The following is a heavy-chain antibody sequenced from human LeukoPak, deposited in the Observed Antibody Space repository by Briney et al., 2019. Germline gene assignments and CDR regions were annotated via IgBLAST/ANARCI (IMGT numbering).Heavy chain of an antibody. CDR1: GGSFSGYY. V-gene: IGHV4-34*01. Sequence: PSETLPLTCAVYGGSFSGYYWSWIRQPPGKGLEWIGEINHSGSTNYNPSLRSRVTISVDTSKNQFSLKLSSVTAADTAVYYCARGSRGSGSYFDYWGQGTLVTVSS. CDR2: INHSGST. J-gene: IGHJ4*02. D-gene: IGHD1-26*01. CDR3: ARGSRGSGSYFDY.